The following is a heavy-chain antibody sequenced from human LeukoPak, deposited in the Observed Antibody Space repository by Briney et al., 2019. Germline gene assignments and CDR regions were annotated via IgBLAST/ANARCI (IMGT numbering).Heavy chain of an antibody. CDR3: ARGRGYTQDY. CDR2: IKSDGSST. CDR1: GFAFSTYW. Sequence: GGSLRLSCAASGFAFSTYWMHWVRQAPGKGLVWVSHIKSDGSSTTYADSVKGRFTISRDNAKNTLYLQMNSLRADDTAVYYCARGRGYTQDYWGQGTLVTVSS. J-gene: IGHJ4*02. V-gene: IGHV3-74*01. D-gene: IGHD5-12*01.